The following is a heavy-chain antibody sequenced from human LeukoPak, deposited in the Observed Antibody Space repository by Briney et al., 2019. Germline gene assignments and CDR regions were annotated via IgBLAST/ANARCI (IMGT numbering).Heavy chain of an antibody. D-gene: IGHD6-19*01. J-gene: IGHJ3*02. V-gene: IGHV3-21*01. Sequence: GGSLRLSCAASGFTFSSYSMNWGRQAPGKGLEWVSSISSSSSYIYYADSVKGRFTISRDNAKNSLYLQMNSLRAEDTAVYYCARGIAVAGTRDAFDIWGQGTMVTVSS. CDR2: ISSSSSYI. CDR1: GFTFSSYS. CDR3: ARGIAVAGTRDAFDI.